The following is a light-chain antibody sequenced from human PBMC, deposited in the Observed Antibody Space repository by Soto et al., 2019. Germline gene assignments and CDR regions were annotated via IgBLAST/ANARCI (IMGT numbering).Light chain of an antibody. J-gene: IGLJ3*02. Sequence: QSALTQPASVSASPGQSINISCSGTSSDFGGYNVVSWYQHHPGKAPKLIIYEGTKRPSGVSTRFSGSSSGNTASLTISGLQTEDEADYYCCSYAEPSTFWAVFGGGTKVTVL. CDR1: SSDFGGYNV. CDR3: CSYAEPSTFWAV. CDR2: EGT. V-gene: IGLV2-23*03.